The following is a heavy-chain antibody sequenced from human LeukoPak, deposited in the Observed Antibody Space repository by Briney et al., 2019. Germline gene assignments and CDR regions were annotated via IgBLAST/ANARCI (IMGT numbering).Heavy chain of an antibody. D-gene: IGHD3-22*01. Sequence: SETLSLTCTVSGGSISSYYWSWIRQPPGKALEWIGYIYYSGSTNYNPSVKSRVTISLDTSKNQFSLKLSSVTAADTAVYYCARGGGDSSGRYPPHFGYWGQGTLVTVSS. V-gene: IGHV4-59*01. CDR2: IYYSGST. CDR1: GGSISSYY. CDR3: ARGGGDSSGRYPPHFGY. J-gene: IGHJ4*02.